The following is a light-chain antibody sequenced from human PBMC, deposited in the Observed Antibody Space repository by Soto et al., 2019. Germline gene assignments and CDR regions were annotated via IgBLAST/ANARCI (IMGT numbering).Light chain of an antibody. V-gene: IGKV3-20*01. J-gene: IGKJ5*01. Sequence: EIVLTQSPGTLSLSQGERATLSCRASPSVSSSYLAWYQQKPGQAPRLLIYGASRRATGIPDRFSGSGSGTDFTLTSSRLEPEDFAVYYCQQYGSSPPITFGQGTLLEIK. CDR3: QQYGSSPPIT. CDR1: PSVSSSY. CDR2: GAS.